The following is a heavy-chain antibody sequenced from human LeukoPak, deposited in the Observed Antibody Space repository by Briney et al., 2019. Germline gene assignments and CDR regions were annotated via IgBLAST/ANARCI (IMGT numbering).Heavy chain of an antibody. Sequence: GGSLRLSCAASGFTFSSYAMHWVRQAPGKGLEWVAVISYDGSNKYYADSVKGRFTISRDNSKNTLYLQMNSLRAEDTAVYYCARDLSYDDPAYYFDYWGQGTLVTVSS. J-gene: IGHJ4*02. CDR3: ARDLSYDDPAYYFDY. CDR1: GFTFSSYA. V-gene: IGHV3-30*04. D-gene: IGHD4-17*01. CDR2: ISYDGSNK.